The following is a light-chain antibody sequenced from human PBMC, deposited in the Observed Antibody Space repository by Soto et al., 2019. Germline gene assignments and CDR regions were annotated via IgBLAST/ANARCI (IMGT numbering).Light chain of an antibody. CDR2: GAS. CDR1: QSVRSSY. CDR3: QQYNSYPWT. Sequence: EIVLTQSPGTLSLSPGERATLSCRASQSVRSSYLAWYQQKPGQAPRLLIYGASSRATGIPDRFSGSGSGTDFTLTISRLEPDDFATYYCQQYNSYPWTFGQGTKVEIK. V-gene: IGKV3-20*01. J-gene: IGKJ1*01.